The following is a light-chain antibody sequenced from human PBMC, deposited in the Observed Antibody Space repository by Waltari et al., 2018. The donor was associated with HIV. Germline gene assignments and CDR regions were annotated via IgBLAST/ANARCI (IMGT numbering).Light chain of an antibody. V-gene: IGKV1-5*03. J-gene: IGKJ2*01. CDR3: QQYYTSAYT. Sequence: DIQMTQSPSTLSASVGDRVTITCRASHSIRDWLAWYQQKPGKVPQLLIYQASTLESGVPSRFSGSGSGTEFTLTINSLQPDDFATYYCQQYYTSAYTFGQGTKLDIK. CDR2: QAS. CDR1: HSIRDW.